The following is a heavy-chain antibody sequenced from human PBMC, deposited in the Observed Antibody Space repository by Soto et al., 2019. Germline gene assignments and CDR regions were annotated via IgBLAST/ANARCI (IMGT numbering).Heavy chain of an antibody. V-gene: IGHV1-46*01. J-gene: IGHJ6*02. CDR3: AREGNDFWSGYYALPYYYYRMDV. CDR1: GYTFTSYY. D-gene: IGHD3-3*01. Sequence: ASVKVSCKASGYTFTSYYMHWVRQAPGQGLEWMGIINPSGGSTSYAQKFQGRVTMTRDTSTSTVYMELSSLRSEDTAVYYCAREGNDFWSGYYALPYYYYRMDVWGQGTTVTVSS. CDR2: INPSGGST.